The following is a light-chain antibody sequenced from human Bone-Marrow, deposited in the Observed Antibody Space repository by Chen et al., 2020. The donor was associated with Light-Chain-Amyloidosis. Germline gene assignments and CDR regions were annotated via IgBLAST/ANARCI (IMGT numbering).Light chain of an antibody. J-gene: IGLJ3*02. V-gene: IGLV3-21*03. CDR3: QVWDRSSDRPV. Sequence: SYWLTPPSSGSVAPGTPATYARGGNNIGSTSGHWYQQTPGQAPLLVVYDDSDRPSGIPERLSGSNSGNTATLTISRVEAGDEADYYCQVWDRSSDRPVFGGGTKLTVL. CDR2: DDS. CDR1: NIGSTS.